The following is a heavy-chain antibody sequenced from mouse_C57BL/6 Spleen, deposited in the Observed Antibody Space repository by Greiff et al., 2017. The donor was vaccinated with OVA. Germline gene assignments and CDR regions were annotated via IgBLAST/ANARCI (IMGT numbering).Heavy chain of an antibody. Sequence: EVKLVESGGGLVKPGGSLKLSCAASGFTFSSYAMSWVRQTPEKRLEWVATISDGGSYTYYPDNVKGRFTISRDNAKNNLYLQMSQLKSEDTAMYYCARDSHYYGTLMDYWGQGTSVTVSS. V-gene: IGHV5-4*01. CDR3: ARDSHYYGTLMDY. CDR1: GFTFSSYA. J-gene: IGHJ4*01. CDR2: ISDGGSYT. D-gene: IGHD1-1*01.